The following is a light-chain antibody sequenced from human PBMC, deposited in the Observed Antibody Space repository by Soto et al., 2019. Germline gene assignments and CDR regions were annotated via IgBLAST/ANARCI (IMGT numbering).Light chain of an antibody. Sequence: QSALTQPASVSGSPGQSITISCAGSNSDVGTYDYVSWYQQHPGKAPKLIIYDISNRPSGVSNRFSGSKSGNTASLTISGLQAEDEADYYCGTWDSSLTIGVIFGGGTKLTVL. CDR1: NSDVGTYDY. J-gene: IGLJ2*01. CDR2: DIS. V-gene: IGLV2-14*01. CDR3: GTWDSSLTIGVI.